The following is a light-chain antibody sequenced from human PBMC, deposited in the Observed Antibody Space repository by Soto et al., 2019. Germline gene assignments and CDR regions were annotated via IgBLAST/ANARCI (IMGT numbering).Light chain of an antibody. Sequence: DIPMTQSPSTVSASVGDRVTITCRASQNVNSWVAWHQQKPGRAPKLLIYKASSLEGGVPSRFSGGGSGTEFTLTISSLQSDDFATYYCQQYNGHPLTFGGGTKVEIK. CDR3: QQYNGHPLT. J-gene: IGKJ4*01. CDR2: KAS. V-gene: IGKV1-5*03. CDR1: QNVNSW.